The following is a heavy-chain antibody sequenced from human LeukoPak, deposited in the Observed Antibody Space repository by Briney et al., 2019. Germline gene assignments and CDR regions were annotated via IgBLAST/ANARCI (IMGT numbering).Heavy chain of an antibody. D-gene: IGHD3-10*01. CDR3: ARYNYGSGRHNYFDY. J-gene: IGHJ4*02. CDR2: IYYSGST. V-gene: IGHV4-39*07. Sequence: GWIRQPPGKGLEWIGSIYYSGSTYYNPSLKSRVTISVDTSKNQFSLKLSSVTAADTAVYYCARYNYGSGRHNYFDYWGQGTLVTVSS.